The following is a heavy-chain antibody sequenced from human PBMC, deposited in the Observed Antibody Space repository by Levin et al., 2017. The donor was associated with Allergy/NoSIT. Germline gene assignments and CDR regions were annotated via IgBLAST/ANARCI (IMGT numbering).Heavy chain of an antibody. CDR2: ISYDGSNK. CDR1: GFTFSSYA. CDR3: ARARLTMVRGVRDAFDI. V-gene: IGHV3-30-3*01. J-gene: IGHJ3*02. D-gene: IGHD3-10*01. Sequence: GGSLRLSCAASGFTFSSYAMHWVRQAPGKGLEWVAVISYDGSNKYYADSVKGRFTISRDNSKNTLYLQMNSLRAEDTAVYYCARARLTMVRGVRDAFDIWGQGTMVTVSS.